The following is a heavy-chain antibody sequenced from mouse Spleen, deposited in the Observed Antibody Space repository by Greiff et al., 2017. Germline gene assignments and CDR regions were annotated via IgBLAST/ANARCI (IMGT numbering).Heavy chain of an antibody. CDR2: ISYDGSN. CDR1: GYSITSGYY. J-gene: IGHJ2*01. Sequence: ESGPGLVKPSQSLSLTCSVTGYSITSGYYWNWIRQFPGNKLEWMGYISYDGSNNYNPSLKNRISITRDTSKNQFFLKLNSVTTEDTATYYCARDLDYGSRFDYWGQGTTLTVSS. V-gene: IGHV3-6*01. D-gene: IGHD1-1*01. CDR3: ARDLDYGSRFDY.